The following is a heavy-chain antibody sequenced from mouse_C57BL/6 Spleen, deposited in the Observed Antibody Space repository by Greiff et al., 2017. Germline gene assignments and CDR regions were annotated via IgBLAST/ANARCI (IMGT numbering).Heavy chain of an antibody. J-gene: IGHJ2*01. CDR1: GYTFTSYW. CDR2: INPSTGGT. V-gene: IGHV1-53*01. CDR3: TRERTGAYYFDY. Sequence: QVQLLQPGTELVKPGASVKLSCKASGYTFTSYWMHWVKQRPGQGLEWIGNINPSTGGTNYNDKFKSKATLTVAKSSSTAYMQLSMITSEASAVYSCTRERTGAYYFDYWGQGTTLTVSS. D-gene: IGHD4-1*01.